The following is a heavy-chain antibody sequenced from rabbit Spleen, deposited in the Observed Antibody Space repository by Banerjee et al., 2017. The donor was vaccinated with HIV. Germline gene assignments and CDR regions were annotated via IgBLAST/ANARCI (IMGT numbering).Heavy chain of an antibody. D-gene: IGHD1-1*01. CDR2: VGSGATGNT. Sequence: QSLEESGGDLVKPGASLTLTCTASGFSFSSGYYMCWVRQAPGKGLEWIGCVGSGATGNTYYASWAKGRFTISKTSSTTLTLQMTSLTAADTATYFCARWASSDGYFDLWGQGTLVTVS. V-gene: IGHV1S40*01. CDR1: GFSFSSGYY. CDR3: ARWASSDGYFDL. J-gene: IGHJ4*01.